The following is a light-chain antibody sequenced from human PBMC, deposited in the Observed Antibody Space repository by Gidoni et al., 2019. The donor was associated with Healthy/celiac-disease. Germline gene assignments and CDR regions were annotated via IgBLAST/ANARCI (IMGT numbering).Light chain of an antibody. J-gene: IGLJ2*01. V-gene: IGLV3-19*01. CDR3: NSRDSSGNHVV. Sequence: RAVRITCQGDSLRSYYASWYQQKPGQAPVLVIYGKNNRPSGIPDRFSGSSSGNTASLTITGAQAEDEADYYCNSRDSSGNHVVFGGGTNLT. CDR2: GKN. CDR1: SLRSYY.